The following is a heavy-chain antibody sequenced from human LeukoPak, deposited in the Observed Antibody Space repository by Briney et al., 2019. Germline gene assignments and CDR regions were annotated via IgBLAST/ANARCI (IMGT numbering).Heavy chain of an antibody. V-gene: IGHV4-39*01. CDR1: GGSFDNSYC. J-gene: IGHJ4*02. D-gene: IGHD5-24*01. Sequence: SETLSLTCAVSGGSFDNSYCWTWVRQPPGKRPEWIGTIYSSEFTYYNPSLRSRVTISADTSKNLFSLRLSSVTAAGTAVYYCSRGSDDYKLGNYWGLGTLVTVSS. CDR2: IYSSEFT. CDR3: SRGSDDYKLGNY.